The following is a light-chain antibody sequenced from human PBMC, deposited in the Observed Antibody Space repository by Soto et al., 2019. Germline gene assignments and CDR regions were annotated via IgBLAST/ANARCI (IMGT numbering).Light chain of an antibody. V-gene: IGLV3-21*02. Sequence: SYALAQPPSVSVAPRQTARITCGGKNIGDKDVHWYQQKPGQAPVLVVYDSTDRPSGVPERFSGSNSGNTASLTISGVEAGDEAEYYCQVWDSRRDQCVFGGGTKLPVL. CDR2: DST. CDR3: QVWDSRRDQCV. J-gene: IGLJ3*02. CDR1: NIGDKD.